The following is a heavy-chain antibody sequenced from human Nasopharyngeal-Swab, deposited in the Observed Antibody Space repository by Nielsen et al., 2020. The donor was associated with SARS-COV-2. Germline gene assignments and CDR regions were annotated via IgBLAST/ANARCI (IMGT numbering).Heavy chain of an antibody. J-gene: IGHJ3*02. D-gene: IGHD3-10*01. Sequence: GESLKISCAASGFTFNIYAMAWVRRTPGRGLKWVSGISASGGSTYYTDSVKGRFAVSRDNSRNTLYLQMHSLRVEDTALYYCAKDDVVRGDAFDIWGQGTMVTVSS. CDR2: ISASGGST. CDR3: AKDDVVRGDAFDI. CDR1: GFTFNIYA. V-gene: IGHV3-23*01.